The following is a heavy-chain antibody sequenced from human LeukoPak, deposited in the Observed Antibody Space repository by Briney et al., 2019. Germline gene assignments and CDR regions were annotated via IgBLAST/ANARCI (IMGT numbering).Heavy chain of an antibody. CDR2: IPDDGSET. CDR1: GFNFSIHW. J-gene: IGHJ1*01. V-gene: IGHV3-7*01. Sequence: GGSLRLSCAASGFNFSIHWMTWVRQAPGKGLEWVANIPDDGSETNYVDSVKGRFIISRDNAKNLLSLQMSSLREGDTALYYCARGWAAIPDWGQGTLVTVSS. CDR3: ARGWAAIPD. D-gene: IGHD2-15*01.